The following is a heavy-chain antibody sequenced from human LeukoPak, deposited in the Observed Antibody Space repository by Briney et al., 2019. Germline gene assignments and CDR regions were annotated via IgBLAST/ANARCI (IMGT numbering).Heavy chain of an antibody. CDR3: AKVKGSEGYCSITSCLADY. J-gene: IGHJ4*02. V-gene: IGHV3-23*01. CDR1: GFTFNNYG. Sequence: GGSLRLSCAASGFTFNNYGMSWVRQAPGKGLEWVSAISASGGKKDYADSGKGRCTTSRDNSKNKMYLQLNSLRSEDTAVYYCAKVKGSEGYCSITSCLADYWGQGTLVTVSS. CDR2: ISASGGKK. D-gene: IGHD2-2*01.